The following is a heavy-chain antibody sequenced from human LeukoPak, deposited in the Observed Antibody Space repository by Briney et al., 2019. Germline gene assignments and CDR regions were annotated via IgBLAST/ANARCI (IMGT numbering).Heavy chain of an antibody. V-gene: IGHV5-10-1*01. J-gene: IGHJ5*02. D-gene: IGHD6-13*01. Sequence: GESLKISCKGSGYDFSDYWISWVRQMPGKGLEWMGRIDPKDSYSDSHNLSPSFQGHVTISADRSINTAYLQWSSLRASDTAMYYCARRSYSGYDLYSSSWYWFDPWGQGTLVTVSS. CDR1: GYDFSDYW. CDR2: IDPKDSYSDSH. CDR3: ARRSYSGYDLYSSSWYWFDP.